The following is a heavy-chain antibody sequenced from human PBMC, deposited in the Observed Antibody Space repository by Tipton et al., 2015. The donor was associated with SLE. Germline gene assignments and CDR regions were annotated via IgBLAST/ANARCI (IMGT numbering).Heavy chain of an antibody. CDR3: AKDRGDYADAFDI. CDR1: GFTLSTYG. V-gene: IGHV3-23*01. J-gene: IGHJ3*02. D-gene: IGHD4-17*01. CDR2: VRGHAETT. Sequence: GSLRLSCAASGFTLSTYGVSWVRQVPGKGLEWIAGVRGHAETTYSADSVKGRFTISRDNSKNTVYLQMNSLRAEDTAVYYCAKDRGDYADAFDIWGQGTMVTVSS.